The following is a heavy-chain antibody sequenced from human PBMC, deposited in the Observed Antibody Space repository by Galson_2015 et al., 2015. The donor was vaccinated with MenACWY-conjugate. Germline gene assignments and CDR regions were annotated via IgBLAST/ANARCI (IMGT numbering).Heavy chain of an antibody. CDR1: GYTFMDYY. V-gene: IGHV1-69-2*01. J-gene: IGHJ4*02. CDR3: ATAIAYGGGVFEY. D-gene: IGHD4-23*01. Sequence: VKVSCKVSGYTFMDYYMHWVQQAPGKGLEWMGLVDPEDAETKYAERFQGRVTISADTSTGTAYLELSSLRSDDTVVYYCATAIAYGGGVFEYWGQGTLVTVSS. CDR2: VDPEDAET.